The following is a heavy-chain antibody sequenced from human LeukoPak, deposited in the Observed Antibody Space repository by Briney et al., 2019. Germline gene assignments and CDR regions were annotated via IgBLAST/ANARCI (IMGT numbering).Heavy chain of an antibody. CDR1: GFTFSSYW. CDR2: ISSDGSST. V-gene: IGHV3-74*01. D-gene: IGHD6-13*01. CDR3: AKTPGNELVPGDYFDY. J-gene: IGHJ4*02. Sequence: GGSLRLSCAASGFTFSSYWMHWVRQAPGKGLVWVSRISSDGSSTSYADSVKGRFAIFRDNAKNTLYLQMNSLRAEDMALYYCAKTPGNELVPGDYFDYWGQGTLVTVSS.